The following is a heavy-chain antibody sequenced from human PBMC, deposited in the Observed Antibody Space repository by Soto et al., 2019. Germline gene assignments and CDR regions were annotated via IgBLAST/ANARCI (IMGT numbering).Heavy chain of an antibody. J-gene: IGHJ6*02. D-gene: IGHD2-2*01. CDR2: ISSSSSYI. CDR1: GFTFSSYS. CDR3: ARVGVPAAPRKIYYGMDV. Sequence: GGSLRLSCAASGFTFSSYSMNWVRQAPGKGLEWVSSISSSSSYIYYADSVKGRFTISRDNAKNSLYLQMNSLRAEDTAVYYCARVGVPAAPRKIYYGMDVWGQGTTVTVSS. V-gene: IGHV3-21*01.